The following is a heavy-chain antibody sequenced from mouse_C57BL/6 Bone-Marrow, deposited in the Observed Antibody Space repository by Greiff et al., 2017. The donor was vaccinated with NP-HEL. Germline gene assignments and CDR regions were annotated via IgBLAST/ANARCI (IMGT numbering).Heavy chain of an antibody. CDR3: ASNYYGSSSWFAY. D-gene: IGHD1-1*01. CDR2: IYPRSGNT. V-gene: IGHV1-81*01. J-gene: IGHJ3*01. CDR1: GYTFTSYG. Sequence: VKLLESGAELARPGASVKLSCKASGYTFTSYGISWVKQRTGQGLEWIGEIYPRSGNTYYNEKFKGKATLTADKSSSTAYMELRSLTSEDSAVYFCASNYYGSSSWFAYWGQGTLVTVSA.